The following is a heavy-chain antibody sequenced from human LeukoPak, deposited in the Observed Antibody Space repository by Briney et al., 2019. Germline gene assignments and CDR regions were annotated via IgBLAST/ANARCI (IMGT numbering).Heavy chain of an antibody. CDR1: GFTFSTYW. V-gene: IGHV3-7*01. CDR2: IKEVDSDT. Sequence: GGSLRLSCAASGFTFSTYWMSWVRQAPGKGLEWVALIKEVDSDTYYMDSVRGRFTIIRDNADNSLYLQMNSLRGDDTAVYYCATRRGENWGQGTLVTVSS. CDR3: ATRRGEN. J-gene: IGHJ4*02.